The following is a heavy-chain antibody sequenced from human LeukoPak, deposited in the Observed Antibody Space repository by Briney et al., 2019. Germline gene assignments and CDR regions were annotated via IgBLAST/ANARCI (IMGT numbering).Heavy chain of an antibody. J-gene: IGHJ6*02. CDR3: TRHEIMITFGGVIS. V-gene: IGHV3-23*01. CDR1: GFTFSSYA. Sequence: GSLRLSCAASGFTFSSYAMSWVRQAPGKGLEWVSAISGSGGSTYYADSVKGRFTISRDNSKNTLYLQMNSLRAEDTAVYYCTRHEIMITFGGVISWGQGTTVTVSS. CDR2: ISGSGGST. D-gene: IGHD3-16*02.